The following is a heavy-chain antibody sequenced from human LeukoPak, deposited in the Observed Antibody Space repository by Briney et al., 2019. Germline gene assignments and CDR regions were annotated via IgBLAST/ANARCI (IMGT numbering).Heavy chain of an antibody. CDR3: ARDPFLPANRYVVHGLYYYYGMDV. Sequence: GGSLRLTCAASGFTFSSYAMSWVRQAPGKGLEWVAVIWYDGSNKYYADSVKGRFTISRDNSKNTLYLQMNSLRAEDTAVYYCARDPFLPANRYVVHGLYYYYGMDVWGQGTTVTVSS. CDR1: GFTFSSYA. D-gene: IGHD2-2*01. V-gene: IGHV3-33*08. CDR2: IWYDGSNK. J-gene: IGHJ6*02.